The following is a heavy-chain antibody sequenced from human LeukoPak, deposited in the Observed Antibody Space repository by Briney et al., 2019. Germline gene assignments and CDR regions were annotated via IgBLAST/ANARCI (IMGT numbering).Heavy chain of an antibody. V-gene: IGHV3-74*01. J-gene: IGHJ4*02. CDR1: GFTFSSYW. CDR2: INSDGSST. D-gene: IGHD2-2*01. CDR3: ARGYCSSTSCPKAYYFDY. Sequence: SGGSLRLSCAASGFTFSSYWMHWVRQAPGKGLVWVSRINSDGSSTSYADSVKGRFTISRDNAKNTLYLQMNGLRAEDTAVYYCARGYCSSTSCPKAYYFDYWGQGTLVTVSS.